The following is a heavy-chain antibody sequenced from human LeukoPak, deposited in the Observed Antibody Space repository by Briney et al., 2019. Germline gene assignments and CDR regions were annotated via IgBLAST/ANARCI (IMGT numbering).Heavy chain of an antibody. CDR3: ARGFRPTYYYHGMDV. V-gene: IGHV4-34*01. CDR2: INHSGST. CDR1: GGSFSGYY. Sequence: PSETLSLTCAVYGGSFSGYYWSWIRQPPGKGLEWIGEINHSGSTNYNPSLKSRVTISVDTSKNQFSLKLSSVTAADTAVYYCARGFRPTYYYHGMDVWGQGTTVTVSS. J-gene: IGHJ6*02.